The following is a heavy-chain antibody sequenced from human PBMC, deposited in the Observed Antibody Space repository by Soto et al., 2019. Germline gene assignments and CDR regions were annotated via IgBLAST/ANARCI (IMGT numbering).Heavy chain of an antibody. CDR2: IWYDGSNK. CDR1: GFTFSSYG. V-gene: IGHV3-33*01. J-gene: IGHJ4*02. D-gene: IGHD1-26*01. CDR3: ARDNVGTFDY. Sequence: QVQLVESGGGVVQPGRSLRLSCAASGFTFSSYGMHWVRQAPGKGLEWVAVIWYDGSNKYYADSVKGRFTISRDNSKNTLYLQMNILRADDTAVYYCARDNVGTFDYWGQGTLVTVSS.